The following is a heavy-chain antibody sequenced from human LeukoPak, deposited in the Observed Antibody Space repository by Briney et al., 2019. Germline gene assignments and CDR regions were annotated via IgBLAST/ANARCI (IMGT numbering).Heavy chain of an antibody. Sequence: NSSETLSLTCAVYGGSFSGYYWSWIRQPPGKGLEWIGEINHSGSTNYNPSLKSRVTISVDTSKNQFSLKLSSVTAADTAVYYCAGGPYSGSGGDYWGQGTLVTVSP. D-gene: IGHD1-26*01. V-gene: IGHV4-34*01. J-gene: IGHJ4*02. CDR3: AGGPYSGSGGDY. CDR1: GGSFSGYY. CDR2: INHSGST.